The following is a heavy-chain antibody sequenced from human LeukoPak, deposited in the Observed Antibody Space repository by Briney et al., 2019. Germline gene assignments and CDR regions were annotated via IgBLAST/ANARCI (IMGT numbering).Heavy chain of an antibody. CDR1: GFTFSSYG. Sequence: PGGSLRLSCAASGFTFSSYGMHWVRQAPGKGLEWVAFIRYDGSNKYYADSVKGRFTISRDNSKNTLYLQMNSLRAEDTAVCYCAKPYCSSTSCYMGDAFDIWGQGTMVTVSS. J-gene: IGHJ3*02. V-gene: IGHV3-30*02. CDR2: IRYDGSNK. D-gene: IGHD2-2*02. CDR3: AKPYCSSTSCYMGDAFDI.